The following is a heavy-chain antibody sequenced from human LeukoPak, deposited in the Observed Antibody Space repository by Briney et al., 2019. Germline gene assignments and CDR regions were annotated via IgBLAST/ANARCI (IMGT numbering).Heavy chain of an antibody. Sequence: SETLSLTCTVSGGSISSSSYYWGWLRQPPGKGLEWIGSIYYSGSTYYNPSLKSRVTISVDTSKNQFSLKLSSVTAADTAVYYCARDLIAVAGTRGSNDYWGQGTLVTVSS. CDR1: GGSISSSSYY. V-gene: IGHV4-39*07. CDR3: ARDLIAVAGTRGSNDY. J-gene: IGHJ4*02. CDR2: IYYSGST. D-gene: IGHD6-19*01.